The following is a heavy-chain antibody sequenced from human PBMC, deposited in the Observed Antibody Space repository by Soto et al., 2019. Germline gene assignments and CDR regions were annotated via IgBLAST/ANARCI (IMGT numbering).Heavy chain of an antibody. Sequence: GGSLRLSCAASGFTVSSNYMSWVRQAPGKGLEWVSVIYSGGSTYYADSVKGRFTISRHNSKNTLYLQMNSLRAEDTAVYYCARVVKDHNDSKNYNWFDPWGQGTLVTVSS. CDR2: IYSGGST. CDR3: ARVVKDHNDSKNYNWFDP. J-gene: IGHJ5*02. D-gene: IGHD3-22*01. CDR1: GFTVSSNY. V-gene: IGHV3-53*04.